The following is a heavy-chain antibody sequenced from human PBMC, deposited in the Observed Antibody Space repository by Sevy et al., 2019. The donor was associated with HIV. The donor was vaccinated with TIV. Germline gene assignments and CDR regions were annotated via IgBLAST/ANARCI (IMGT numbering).Heavy chain of an antibody. D-gene: IGHD3-22*01. CDR2: FDPEDGET. V-gene: IGHV1-24*01. Sequence: ASVKVSCKVSGYTLSQVSMHWVRQVPGKGLEWMGSFDPEDGETIYAQKFQGGLTMTEDTSTDTAYMELSSLKSEDTAVFYCAITKDYYDSSGCPFDYWGQGTLVTVSS. J-gene: IGHJ4*02. CDR1: GYTLSQVS. CDR3: AITKDYYDSSGCPFDY.